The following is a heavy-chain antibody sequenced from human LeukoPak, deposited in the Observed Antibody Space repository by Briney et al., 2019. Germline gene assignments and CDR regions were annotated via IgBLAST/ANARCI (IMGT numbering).Heavy chain of an antibody. Sequence: GESLKISCKGSGYTFTNYWIGWVRQMLGKGLEFMGIIYPGDSDTRYSPSFQGQVTISVDKSINTAYLQWSSPKASDSAMYYCARAGYSNRWGGVDYWGQGTLVTVSS. CDR3: ARAGYSNRWGGVDY. D-gene: IGHD2/OR15-2a*01. CDR2: IYPGDSDT. CDR1: GYTFTNYW. J-gene: IGHJ4*02. V-gene: IGHV5-51*01.